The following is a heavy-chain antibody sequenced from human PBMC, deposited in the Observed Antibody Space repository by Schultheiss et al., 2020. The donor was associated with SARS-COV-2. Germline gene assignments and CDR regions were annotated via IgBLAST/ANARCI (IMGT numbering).Heavy chain of an antibody. D-gene: IGHD1-7*01. J-gene: IGHJ4*02. V-gene: IGHV3-72*01. CDR3: AKEKLNYFDY. CDR1: GFTFSDRT. CDR2: STKKVNSYTT. Sequence: GGSLRLSCAASGFTFSDRTMDWVRQAPGKGLEWVGRSTKKVNSYTTEYAASVQDRFTILREDSKKSLFLQMNSLKTEDTAVYYCAKEKLNYFDYWGQGTLVTVAT.